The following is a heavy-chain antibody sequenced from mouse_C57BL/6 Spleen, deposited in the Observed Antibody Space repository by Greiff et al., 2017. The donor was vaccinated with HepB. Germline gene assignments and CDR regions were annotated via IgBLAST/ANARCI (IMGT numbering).Heavy chain of an antibody. CDR1: GYTFTDYN. Sequence: VQLKESGPELVKPGASVKIPCKASGYTFTDYNMDWVKQSHGKSLEWIGDINPNNGGTIYNQKFKGKATLTVDKSSSTAYMELRSLTSEDTAVYFRARISGSDWYFDVGGTGTTVTVSS. CDR2: INPNNGGT. CDR3: ARISGSDWYFDV. J-gene: IGHJ1*03. D-gene: IGHD1-3*01. V-gene: IGHV1-18*01.